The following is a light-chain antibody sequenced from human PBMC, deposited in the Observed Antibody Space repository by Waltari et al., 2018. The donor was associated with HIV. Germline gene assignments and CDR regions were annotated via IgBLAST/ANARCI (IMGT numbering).Light chain of an antibody. CDR2: DVT. Sequence: QSALTQPASVSGSPGQSITITCTGTSSDVGSYKSVSWYQQHPDKAPKLIIYDVTNRPSGVSNRFSGSKSGNTASLTISGLQADDEADYFCISYVAADTRIFGPGTKVTVL. V-gene: IGLV2-14*01. CDR1: SSDVGSYKS. CDR3: ISYVAADTRI. J-gene: IGLJ1*01.